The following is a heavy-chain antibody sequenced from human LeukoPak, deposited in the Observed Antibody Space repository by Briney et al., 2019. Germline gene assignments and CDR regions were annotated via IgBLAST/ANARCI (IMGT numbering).Heavy chain of an antibody. CDR3: ARAGNYYGRHTNWFDP. J-gene: IGHJ5*02. D-gene: IGHD3-10*01. CDR1: GFTFSSYT. CDR2: ISTGSSYI. V-gene: IGHV3-21*01. Sequence: GGSLRLSCAASGFTFSSYTMNWVRQAPGKGLEWVSSISTGSSYIYYADSVKGRFTISRDNAKNSLYLQMNSLRAGDTAVYYCARAGNYYGRHTNWFDPWGQGTLVTVSS.